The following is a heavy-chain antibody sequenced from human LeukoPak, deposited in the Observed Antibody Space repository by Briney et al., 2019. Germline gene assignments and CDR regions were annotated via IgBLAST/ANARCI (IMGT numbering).Heavy chain of an antibody. V-gene: IGHV1-69*13. CDR2: IVPILGTA. Sequence: ASVKVSCKAPGGSFVRYAISWVRQAPGQGLEWMGGIVPILGTANYAQKFQGRVTITADDSTGTAYMELTGLRSADTAVYYCARSQGYSYGSSYWGQGTLVTVSS. CDR1: GGSFVRYA. D-gene: IGHD5-18*01. J-gene: IGHJ4*02. CDR3: ARSQGYSYGSSY.